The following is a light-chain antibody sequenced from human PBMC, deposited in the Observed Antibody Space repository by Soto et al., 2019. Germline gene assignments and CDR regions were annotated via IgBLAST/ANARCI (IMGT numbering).Light chain of an antibody. J-gene: IGKJ4*01. Sequence: EIMMTQSPATLSLSPGERATLSCRAIQSVSSSYLAWYQQKPGQAPRLLIYGASSRATGIPDRFSGSGSGTDFTLTISRLEPEDFAVYYCQQYGSSRGLTFGGGSKVDIK. CDR1: QSVSSSY. CDR2: GAS. V-gene: IGKV3-20*01. CDR3: QQYGSSRGLT.